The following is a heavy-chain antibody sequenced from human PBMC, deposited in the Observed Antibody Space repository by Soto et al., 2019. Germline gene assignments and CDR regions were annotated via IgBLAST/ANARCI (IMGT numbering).Heavy chain of an antibody. CDR1: GGSISSGDYY. Sequence: SETLSLTCTVSGGSISSGDYYWSWIRQPPGKGLEWIGYIYYSGSTHYNPSLKSRVSISVDTSKDQFSLKLSSVPAADTAVYYCARLSTRHSYDSSGLDYWGQGTLVNVSS. V-gene: IGHV4-30-4*01. J-gene: IGHJ4*02. CDR2: IYYSGST. D-gene: IGHD3-22*01. CDR3: ARLSTRHSYDSSGLDY.